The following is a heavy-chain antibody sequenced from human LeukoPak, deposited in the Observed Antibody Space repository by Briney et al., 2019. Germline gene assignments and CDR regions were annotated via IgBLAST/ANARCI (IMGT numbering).Heavy chain of an antibody. Sequence: PGGSLRLSCAASGFTFSGSAIHWVRQSFGKGLEWIGHIDKEKNSYATASAYAVSVEGRFTVSRDDSKNMAFLQMNSLRAEDTAVYYCARDLHGRYSYGYRHWGQGTLVTVSS. V-gene: IGHV3-73*01. D-gene: IGHD5-18*01. CDR3: ARDLHGRYSYGYRH. J-gene: IGHJ4*02. CDR1: GFTFSGSA. CDR2: IDKEKNSYATAS.